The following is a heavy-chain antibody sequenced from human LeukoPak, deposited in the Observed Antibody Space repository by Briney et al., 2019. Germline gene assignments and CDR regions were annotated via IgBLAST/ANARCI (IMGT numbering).Heavy chain of an antibody. CDR2: IIPIFGTA. CDR1: GGTFSSYA. D-gene: IGHD3-10*01. V-gene: IGHV1-69*13. Sequence: SVKVSCKASGGTFSSYAISWVRQAPGQGLEWMGGIIPIFGTANYAQKFQGRVTITADESTRTAYMELSSLRSEDTAVYYCARGPITMVRGVGGYYFDYWGQGTLVTVSS. CDR3: ARGPITMVRGVGGYYFDY. J-gene: IGHJ4*02.